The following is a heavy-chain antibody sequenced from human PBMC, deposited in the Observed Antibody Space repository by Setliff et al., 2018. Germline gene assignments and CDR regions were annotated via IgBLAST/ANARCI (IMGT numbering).Heavy chain of an antibody. J-gene: IGHJ4*02. CDR2: IYHSGST. V-gene: IGHV4-34*01. Sequence: KSSETLSLPCAVYGGSFSGYYWSWIRQPPGKGLEWIGNIYHSGSTYYNPSPNSRLPISVDTSKNQFSLNLSSVTAADTAVYYCARRETYYNFWSGYYAYWGQGTLVTVSS. CDR1: GGSFSGYY. D-gene: IGHD3-3*01. CDR3: ARRETYYNFWSGYYAY.